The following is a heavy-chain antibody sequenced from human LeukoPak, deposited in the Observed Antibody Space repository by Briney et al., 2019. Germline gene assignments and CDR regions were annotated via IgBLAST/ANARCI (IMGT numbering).Heavy chain of an antibody. CDR3: ARGFYRVRHDQSTYYFVH. CDR2: IWFDGSSK. CDR1: GFTFSSFA. D-gene: IGHD3-16*02. J-gene: IGHJ4*02. Sequence: PGGSLRLSCATSGFTFSSFAMHWVRQAPGKGLEWLALIWFDGSSKNYTDSVEGRFTISRDNSKNTLFLQMNRLRAEDTAVYYCARGFYRVRHDQSTYYFVHWGQGTLVTVSS. V-gene: IGHV3-33*01.